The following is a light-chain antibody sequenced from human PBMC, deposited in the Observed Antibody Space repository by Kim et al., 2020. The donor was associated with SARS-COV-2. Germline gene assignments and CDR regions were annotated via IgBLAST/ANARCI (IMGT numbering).Light chain of an antibody. CDR1: QSETSSH. CDR2: GVS. J-gene: IGKJ1*01. V-gene: IGKV3-20*01. CDR3: QHYGSSGWT. Sequence: SPGETDKHSYRGRQSETSSHITWYQQRPGQAPRLHIHGVSNRTTGIPDRFSGSESGTDFTLTNSRLEPEDYAVYYYQHYGSSGWTFGQGTKVDIK.